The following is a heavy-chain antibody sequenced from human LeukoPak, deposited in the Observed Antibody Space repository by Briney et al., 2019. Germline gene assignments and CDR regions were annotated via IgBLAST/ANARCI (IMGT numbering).Heavy chain of an antibody. CDR2: ISRSGSTK. Sequence: PGGSLRLSCAASGFTFSSYEMNWVRQAPGKGLEWVSCISRSGSTKYYADSVKGRFTISRDNAKNSLYLQMNSLRAEDTAVYYCARAFRDFITMVRGVIDYWGQGTLVTVSS. CDR3: ARAFRDFITMVRGVIDY. D-gene: IGHD3-10*01. J-gene: IGHJ4*02. CDR1: GFTFSSYE. V-gene: IGHV3-48*03.